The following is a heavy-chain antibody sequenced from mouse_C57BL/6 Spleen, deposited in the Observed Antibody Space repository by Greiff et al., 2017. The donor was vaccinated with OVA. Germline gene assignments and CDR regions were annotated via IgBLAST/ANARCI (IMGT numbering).Heavy chain of an antibody. Sequence: VQLQQSGPELVKPGASVKISCKASGYTFTDYYMNWVKQSHGKSLEWIGDINPNNGGTSYNQKFKGKATLTVDKSSSTAYMELRSLTSEDSAVYYCDSNFAYWGQGTLVTVSA. CDR2: INPNNGGT. CDR3: DSNFAY. D-gene: IGHD2-5*01. V-gene: IGHV1-26*01. J-gene: IGHJ3*01. CDR1: GYTFTDYY.